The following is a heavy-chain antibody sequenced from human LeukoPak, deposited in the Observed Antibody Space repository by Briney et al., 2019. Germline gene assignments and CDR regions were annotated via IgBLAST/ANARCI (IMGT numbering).Heavy chain of an antibody. CDR1: GCTFTSYG. CDR3: ARDFSHGHCSSLTCFLLDY. J-gene: IGHJ4*02. Sequence: EASVKVSCKASGCTFTSYGITWVRQAPGQGLEWIGWISAHNGNTNYAQKFQGRLTMATKPSNNTAYMELRSLRPDDTAVYYCARDFSHGHCSSLTCFLLDYWGQGSLVTVSS. V-gene: IGHV1-18*01. D-gene: IGHD2-2*03. CDR2: ISAHNGNT.